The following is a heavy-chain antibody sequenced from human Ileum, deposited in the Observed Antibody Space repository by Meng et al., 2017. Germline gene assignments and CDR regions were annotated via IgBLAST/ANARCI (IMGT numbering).Heavy chain of an antibody. J-gene: IGHJ4*02. CDR2: TYYRSKWFN. CDR3: ARGGGSYYHFDY. CDR1: GDSVSSNSAA. D-gene: IGHD1-26*01. V-gene: IGHV6-1*01. Sequence: QGQLQQSGPGLVKPSQTLSLTCAISGDSVSSNSAAWNWIRQSPSRGLEWLGRTYYRSKWFNEYAVSVKSRITINPDTSENQFSLQLNSVTPEDAAVYYCARGGGSYYHFDYWGQGTLVTVSS.